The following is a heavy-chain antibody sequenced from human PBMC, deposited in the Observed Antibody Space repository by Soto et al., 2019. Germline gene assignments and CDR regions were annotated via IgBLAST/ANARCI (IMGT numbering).Heavy chain of an antibody. V-gene: IGHV4-39*01. CDR3: ARRYGASFDY. CDR2: IYYSGST. J-gene: IGHJ4*02. Sequence: SETLSLTCTVSGGSISSSSYYWGWIRQPPGKGLEWIGSIYYSGSTYYNPSLKSRVTISVDTSKNQFSLKLSSVTAADTAVYYCARRYGASFDYWGQGTLVTVSS. CDR1: GGSISSSSYY. D-gene: IGHD4-17*01.